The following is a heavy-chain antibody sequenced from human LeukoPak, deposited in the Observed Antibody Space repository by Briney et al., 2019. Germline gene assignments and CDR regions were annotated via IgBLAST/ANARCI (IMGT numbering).Heavy chain of an antibody. V-gene: IGHV3-74*01. J-gene: IGHJ4*02. CDR1: GFTFSSYW. CDR2: INSDGSST. Sequence: GGSLRLSCAASGFTFSSYWMHWVRQAPGKGLVWVSRINSDGSSTSYADSVKGRFTISRDNAKSTLYLQMNSLRAEDTAVYYCARDRYSSGYVDYWGQGTLVTVSS. CDR3: ARDRYSSGYVDY. D-gene: IGHD3-22*01.